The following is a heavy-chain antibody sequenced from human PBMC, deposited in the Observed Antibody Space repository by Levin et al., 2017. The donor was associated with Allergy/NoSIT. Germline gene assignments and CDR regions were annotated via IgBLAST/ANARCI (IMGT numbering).Heavy chain of an antibody. CDR3: ARGRRGSGWYYFDY. CDR1: GGSFSGYY. V-gene: IGHV4-34*01. D-gene: IGHD6-19*01. Sequence: SETLSLTCAVYGGSFSGYYWSWIRQPPGKGLEWIGEINHSGSTNYNPSLKSRVTISVDTSKNQFSLKLSSVTAADTAVYYCARGRRGSGWYYFDYWGQGTLVTVSS. J-gene: IGHJ4*02. CDR2: INHSGST.